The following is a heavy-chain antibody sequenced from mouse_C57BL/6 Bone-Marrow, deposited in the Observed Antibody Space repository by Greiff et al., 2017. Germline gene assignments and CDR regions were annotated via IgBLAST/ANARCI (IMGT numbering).Heavy chain of an antibody. CDR3: ARPYYYDGSPGYFDV. J-gene: IGHJ1*03. CDR1: GFTFSSYG. Sequence: EVMLVESGGDLVKPGGSLKLSCAASGFTFSSYGMPWVRQTPDKRLEWVATISSGGSYTYYPDSVKGRFTISRDNAKNTLDLQMRSLKSEDTAMFYCARPYYYDGSPGYFDVWGTGTTVTVSS. V-gene: IGHV5-6*01. D-gene: IGHD1-1*01. CDR2: ISSGGSYT.